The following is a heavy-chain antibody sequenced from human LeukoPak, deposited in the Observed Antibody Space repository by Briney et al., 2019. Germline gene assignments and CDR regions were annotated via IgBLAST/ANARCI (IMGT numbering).Heavy chain of an antibody. D-gene: IGHD6-13*01. V-gene: IGHV1-69*13. CDR1: GGSFSSYA. Sequence: SVKVSCKASGGSFSSYAISWVRQAPGQGLEWMGGIIPIFGTANYAQKFQGRVTITADESTSTAYMELSSLRSEDTAVYYCARDGGIVAAATRLCAFDIWGQGTMVTVSS. CDR3: ARDGGIVAAATRLCAFDI. J-gene: IGHJ3*02. CDR2: IIPIFGTA.